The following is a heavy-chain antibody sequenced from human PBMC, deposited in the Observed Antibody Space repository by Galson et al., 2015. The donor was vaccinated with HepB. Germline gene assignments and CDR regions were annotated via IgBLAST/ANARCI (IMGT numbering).Heavy chain of an antibody. D-gene: IGHD5-24*01. CDR2: IFPIVGIR. Sequence: SVKVSCKASGGSFSSYGITWVRQAPGHGLEWMGRIFPIVGIRNYAQKFEGRVTITADKSTNAAYMELSRLRSEDTAVYYCARLGYTKDESHYYSYMDVWGEGTTVTVSS. V-gene: IGHV1-69*04. J-gene: IGHJ6*03. CDR1: GGSFSSYG. CDR3: ARLGYTKDESHYYSYMDV.